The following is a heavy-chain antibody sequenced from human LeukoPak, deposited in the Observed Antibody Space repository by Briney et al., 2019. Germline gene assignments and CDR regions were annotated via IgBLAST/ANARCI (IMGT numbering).Heavy chain of an antibody. D-gene: IGHD2-15*01. Sequence: PGASLRLSCAASGFTFSSYAMSWVRQAPGKGLEWVSAISGSGGSTYYAGSVKGRFTISRDNSKNTLYLQMNSLRAEDTAVYYCAKPAGGYMNAFDIWGQGTMVTVSS. CDR2: ISGSGGST. J-gene: IGHJ3*02. CDR1: GFTFSSYA. CDR3: AKPAGGYMNAFDI. V-gene: IGHV3-23*01.